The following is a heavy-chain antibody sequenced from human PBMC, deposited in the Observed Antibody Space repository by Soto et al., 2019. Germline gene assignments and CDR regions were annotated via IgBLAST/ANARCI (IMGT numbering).Heavy chain of an antibody. CDR1: GGSISSGGYY. D-gene: IGHD4-17*01. V-gene: IGHV4-31*03. CDR2: IYYSGST. Sequence: SETLSLTCTVSGGSISSGGYYWSWIRQHPGKGLEWIGYIYYSGSTYYNPSLKSRVTISVDTPKNQFSLKLSSVTAAATAVYYCARGLDYGDSPNWFDPWGQGTLVTVSS. J-gene: IGHJ5*02. CDR3: ARGLDYGDSPNWFDP.